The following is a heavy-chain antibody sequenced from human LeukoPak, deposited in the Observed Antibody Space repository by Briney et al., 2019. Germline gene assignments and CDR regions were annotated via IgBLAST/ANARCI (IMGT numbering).Heavy chain of an antibody. CDR1: GFTFSSDA. V-gene: IGHV3-23*01. Sequence: GGSLRLSCAASGFTFSSDAMSWVRQAPGKGLEWASAISGSGGSTYYADPVKGRFTISRDNSKNTLYLQMNSLRAEDTAVYYCAKDRPDAFDIWGQGTMVTVSS. CDR2: ISGSGGST. J-gene: IGHJ3*02. CDR3: AKDRPDAFDI.